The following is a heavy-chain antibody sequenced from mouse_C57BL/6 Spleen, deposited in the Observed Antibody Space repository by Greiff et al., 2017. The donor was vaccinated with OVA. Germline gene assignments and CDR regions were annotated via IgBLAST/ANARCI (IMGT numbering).Heavy chain of an antibody. Sequence: EVQLQQSGPELVKPGASVKISCKASGYTFTDYYMNWVKQSHGKSLEWIGDINPNNGGTSYNQKFKGKATLTVDKSSSTAYMERRSLTSEDSAVYYVARDSNYGGGAMDYWGQGTSVTVSS. D-gene: IGHD2-5*01. J-gene: IGHJ4*01. CDR1: GYTFTDYY. V-gene: IGHV1-26*01. CDR2: INPNNGGT. CDR3: ARDSNYGGGAMDY.